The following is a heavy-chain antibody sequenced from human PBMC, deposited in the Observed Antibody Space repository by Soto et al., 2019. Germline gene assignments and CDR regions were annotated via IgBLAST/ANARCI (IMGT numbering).Heavy chain of an antibody. Sequence: PSETLSLTCTVSVGSISSGGYYWSWIRQHPGKGLEWIGYIYYSGSTYYNPSLKSRVTISVDTSKNQFSLKLSSVTAADTAVYYCARTNDYGDLYFDYWGQGTLVTVSS. V-gene: IGHV4-31*03. D-gene: IGHD4-17*01. J-gene: IGHJ4*02. CDR1: VGSISSGGYY. CDR2: IYYSGST. CDR3: ARTNDYGDLYFDY.